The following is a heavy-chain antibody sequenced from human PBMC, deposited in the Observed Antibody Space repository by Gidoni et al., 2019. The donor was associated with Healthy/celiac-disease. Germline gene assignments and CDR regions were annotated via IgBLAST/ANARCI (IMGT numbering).Heavy chain of an antibody. D-gene: IGHD2-15*01. J-gene: IGHJ4*02. CDR1: GFTFSSYA. CDR2: ISGSGGST. CDR3: AKGVAAIDY. Sequence: EVQLLESGGGLVQRGGSLGRAWAASGFTFSSYAMRWVRQAPGKGLEWVSAISGSGGSTYYADSVKGRFTISRDNSKNTLYLQMNSLRAEDTAVYYCAKGVAAIDYWGQGTLVTVSS. V-gene: IGHV3-23*01.